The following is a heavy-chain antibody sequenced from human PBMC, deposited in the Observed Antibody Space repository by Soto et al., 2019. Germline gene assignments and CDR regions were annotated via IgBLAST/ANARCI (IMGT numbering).Heavy chain of an antibody. CDR2: IVVASGNT. Sequence: QMQLVQSGPEVKKPGTSVKVSCKASGFTLTNSIVQWVRQARGQPLEWIGWIVVASGNTFYSEKFQGRVAITRDMSTSTAYMELSILRSDDTAVFYCAGGRARELRASYFDNWGQGTLLTVSS. CDR3: AGGRARELRASYFDN. J-gene: IGHJ4*02. D-gene: IGHD3-16*01. V-gene: IGHV1-58*01. CDR1: GFTLTNSI.